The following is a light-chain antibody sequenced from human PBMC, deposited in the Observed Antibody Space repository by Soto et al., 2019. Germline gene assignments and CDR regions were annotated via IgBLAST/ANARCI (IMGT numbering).Light chain of an antibody. J-gene: IGLJ3*02. V-gene: IGLV2-14*03. CDR2: EVS. CDR3: TSSTSTSTWV. CDR1: SSDVGGYNY. Sequence: QSALTQPASVSGSPGQSITISCTGTSSDVGGYNYVSWFQQHPGKAPKLKIYEVSNRPSGVSNRFSGSKSGYTASLTISELQAEDEADYYCTSSTSTSTWVFGGGTKVTVL.